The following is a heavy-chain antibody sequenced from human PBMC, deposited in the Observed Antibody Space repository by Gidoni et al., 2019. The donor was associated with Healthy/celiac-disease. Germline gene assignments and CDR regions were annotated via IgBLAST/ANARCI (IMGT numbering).Heavy chain of an antibody. CDR1: GFTFSSHS. D-gene: IGHD2-15*01. V-gene: IGHV3-21*01. CDR2: ISSSSSYI. Sequence: EVQLVESGGGLVKPGGSLRLSCAASGFTFSSHSTNWVRQAPGKGLEWVSSISSSSSYIYYADSVKGRFTISRDNAKNSLYLQMNSLRAEDTAVYYCARDRRVLGYCSGGSCFYYYYYGMDVWGQGTTVTVSS. J-gene: IGHJ6*02. CDR3: ARDRRVLGYCSGGSCFYYYYYGMDV.